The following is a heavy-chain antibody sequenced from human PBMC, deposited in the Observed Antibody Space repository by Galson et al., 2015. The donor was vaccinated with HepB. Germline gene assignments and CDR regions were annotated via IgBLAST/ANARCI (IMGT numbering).Heavy chain of an antibody. CDR1: GFTFSIAW. D-gene: IGHD6-6*01. V-gene: IGHV3-15*01. CDR2: IKSKNDGGTT. J-gene: IGHJ4*02. CDR3: ACNQYSNSGFDY. Sequence: SLRLSCAASGFTFSIAWMSWVRQTPGKGLEWLGRIKSKNDGGTTDYAAPVKGRFTISRDDSKITLYLQMNSLKTEDTAVYYCACNQYSNSGFDYWGQGTLVTVSS.